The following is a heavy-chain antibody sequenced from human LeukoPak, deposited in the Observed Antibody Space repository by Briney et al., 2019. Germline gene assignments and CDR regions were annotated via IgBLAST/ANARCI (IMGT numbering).Heavy chain of an antibody. CDR3: AREAYDFWSGYLHYMDV. CDR2: MNPNSGNT. V-gene: IGHV1-8*03. CDR1: GYTFTSYG. D-gene: IGHD3-3*01. J-gene: IGHJ6*03. Sequence: ASVKVSCKASGYTFTSYGINWVRQATGQGLEWMGWMNPNSGNTGYAQKFQGRVTITRNTSISTAYMELSSLRSEDTAVYYCAREAYDFWSGYLHYMDVWGKGTTVTVSS.